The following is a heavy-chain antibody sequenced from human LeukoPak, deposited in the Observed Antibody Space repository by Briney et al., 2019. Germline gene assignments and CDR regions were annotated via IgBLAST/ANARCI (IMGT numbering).Heavy chain of an antibody. V-gene: IGHV4-39*07. J-gene: IGHJ6*03. Sequence: SETLSLTCTVSGGSISSSSYYWGWIRQPPGKGLEWIGNIYYNGGSYYNSSLKSRVTISIDTSKNQFSLKLSSVTAADTAIYYCARGAADRNTYYYYIDVWGKGTTVTVSS. CDR3: ARGAADRNTYYYYIDV. CDR1: GGSISSSSYY. D-gene: IGHD2-15*01. CDR2: IYYNGGS.